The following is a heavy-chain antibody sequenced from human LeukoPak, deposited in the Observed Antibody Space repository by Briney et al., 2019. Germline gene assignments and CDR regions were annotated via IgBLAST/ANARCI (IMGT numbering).Heavy chain of an antibody. D-gene: IGHD5-12*01. J-gene: IGHJ4*02. Sequence: PSETLSLTCTVSGGSISSGDYYWSWIRQPPGKGLEWIGYIYYSGGTYYNPSLKSRVIISVDKSKNQFSLKLSSVTAADTAVYYCARVGAGFRVASFDYWGQGTLVTVSS. CDR3: ARVGAGFRVASFDY. CDR2: IYYSGGT. V-gene: IGHV4-30-4*01. CDR1: GGSISSGDYY.